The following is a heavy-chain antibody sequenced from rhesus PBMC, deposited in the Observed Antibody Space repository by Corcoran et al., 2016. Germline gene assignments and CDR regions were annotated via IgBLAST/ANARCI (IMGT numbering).Heavy chain of an antibody. Sequence: EVQLVESGGGLVQPGGSLRLSCAASGFTFSSYGMSWVRQAPGKGLEWDSYISNGGGSTYYADSVKGRFTISRDNSKNTLSLQMNSLRAEDTAVYYCAKDPGIAGTTSYYGLDSWGQGVVVTVSS. CDR3: AKDPGIAGTTSYYGLDS. CDR2: ISNGGGST. V-gene: IGHV3S5*01. J-gene: IGHJ6*01. CDR1: GFTFSSYG. D-gene: IGHD1-20*01.